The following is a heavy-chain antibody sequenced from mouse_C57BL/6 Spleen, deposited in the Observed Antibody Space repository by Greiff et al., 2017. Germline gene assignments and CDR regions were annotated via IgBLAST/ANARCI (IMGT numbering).Heavy chain of an antibody. D-gene: IGHD2-14*01. CDR3: TREKDRWDVEFAY. V-gene: IGHV1-15*01. CDR1: GYTFTDYE. Sequence: QVQLKQSGAELVRPGASVTLSCKASGYTFTDYEMHWVKQTPVHGLEWIGAIDPETGGTAYNQKFKGKAILTADKSSSTAYMELRSLTSEDSAVYYCTREKDRWDVEFAYWGQGTLVTVSA. J-gene: IGHJ3*01. CDR2: IDPETGGT.